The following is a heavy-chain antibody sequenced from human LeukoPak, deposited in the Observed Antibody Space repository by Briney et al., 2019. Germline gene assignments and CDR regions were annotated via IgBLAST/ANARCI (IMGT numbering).Heavy chain of an antibody. V-gene: IGHV3-33*01. CDR2: IWYDGSNK. Sequence: GRSLRLSCAASGFTFSSYGMHWVRQAPGKGLEWVAVIWYDGSNKYYADSVKGRFTISRDNSKNTLYLQMNSLRAEDTAVYYCARSLRGENYYYYYGMDVWGQGTPIAVSS. CDR1: GFTFSSYG. J-gene: IGHJ6*02. D-gene: IGHD3-16*01. CDR3: ARSLRGENYYYYYGMDV.